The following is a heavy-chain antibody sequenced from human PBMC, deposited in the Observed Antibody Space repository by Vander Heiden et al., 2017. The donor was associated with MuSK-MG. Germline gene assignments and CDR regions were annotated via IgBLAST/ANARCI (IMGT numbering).Heavy chain of an antibody. J-gene: IGHJ6*02. CDR1: GYTFTGYY. V-gene: IGHV1-2*02. CDR2: INPNSGGT. D-gene: IGHD5-18*01. Sequence: QVQLVQSGAEVKKPGASVKVSCKASGYTFTGYYMHWVRQAPGQGLEWMGWINPNSGGTNYAQKFQGRVTMTRDTSISTAYMELSRLRSDDTAVYYCARDSVVDTAMGAWYYYYGMDVWGQGTTVTVSS. CDR3: ARDSVVDTAMGAWYYYYGMDV.